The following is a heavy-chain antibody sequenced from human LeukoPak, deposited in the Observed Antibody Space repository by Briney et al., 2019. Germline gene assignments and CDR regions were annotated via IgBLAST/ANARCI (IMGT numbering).Heavy chain of an antibody. V-gene: IGHV4-34*01. Sequence: SETLSLTCAVYGGSFSGYYWSWIRQPPGKGLEWIGEINHSGSTNYNPSLKSRVTISVDTSKNQFSLKLSSVTAADTAVYYCARAGYCSSTSCRSYGYWGQGTLVTVSS. CDR3: ARAGYCSSTSCRSYGY. CDR1: GGSFSGYY. D-gene: IGHD2-2*01. CDR2: INHSGST. J-gene: IGHJ4*02.